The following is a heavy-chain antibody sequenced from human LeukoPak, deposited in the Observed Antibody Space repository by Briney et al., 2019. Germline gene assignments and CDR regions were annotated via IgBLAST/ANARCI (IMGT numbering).Heavy chain of an antibody. CDR2: ISNDANYI. Sequence: PGGSLRLSCAASGFTFSSYSMNWVRQAPGKGLEWVSSISNDANYIYYTDSLKGRFTISRDNAKNSLHLQMNSLRAEDTAVYYCVRWKGTSSDYRGQGTLVTVSS. CDR3: VRWKGTSSDY. V-gene: IGHV3-21*01. J-gene: IGHJ4*02. CDR1: GFTFSSYS. D-gene: IGHD3-10*01.